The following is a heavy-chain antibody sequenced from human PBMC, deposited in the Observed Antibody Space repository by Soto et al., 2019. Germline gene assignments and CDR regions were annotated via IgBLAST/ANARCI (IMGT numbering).Heavy chain of an antibody. CDR3: ARVRVYSNYYYYYMDV. CDR1: GYTFTSYD. D-gene: IGHD4-4*01. V-gene: IGHV1-8*02. J-gene: IGHJ6*03. Sequence: ASVKVSCKASGYTFTSYDINWVRQATGQGLEWMGWMNPNSGNTGYAQKFQGRVTMTRNTSISTAYMELSSLRSEDTAVYYCARVRVYSNYYYYYMDVWGKGTTVTVSS. CDR2: MNPNSGNT.